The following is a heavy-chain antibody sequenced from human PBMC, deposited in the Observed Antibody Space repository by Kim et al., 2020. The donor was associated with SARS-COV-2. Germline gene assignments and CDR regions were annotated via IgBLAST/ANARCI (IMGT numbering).Heavy chain of an antibody. Sequence: SETLSLTCAVYVGSFSGYYWSWIRQPPGQGLEWIGEINHSGSTNYNPSLKSRVTISVDTSKNQFSLKLSSVTAAATAVYYCVRGRHPRWVVAYWGQG. CDR2: INHSGST. J-gene: IGHJ4*02. CDR1: VGSFSGYY. D-gene: IGHD2-15*01. V-gene: IGHV4-34*01. CDR3: VRGRHPRWVVAY.